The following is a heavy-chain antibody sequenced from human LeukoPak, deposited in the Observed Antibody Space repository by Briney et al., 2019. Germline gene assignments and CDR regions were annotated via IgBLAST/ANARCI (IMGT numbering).Heavy chain of an antibody. J-gene: IGHJ4*02. V-gene: IGHV1-46*01. Sequence: ASVKVSCKASGYSFSLYYLHWARQAPGQGPEWMGMINPGDGSTTYRQKFKGRVTLTRDMSTSTIYMELSGLKFEDTAVYYCARDAGSSWHNWGQGTLVTVSS. CDR1: GYSFSLYY. CDR3: ARDAGSSWHN. D-gene: IGHD6-13*01. CDR2: INPGDGST.